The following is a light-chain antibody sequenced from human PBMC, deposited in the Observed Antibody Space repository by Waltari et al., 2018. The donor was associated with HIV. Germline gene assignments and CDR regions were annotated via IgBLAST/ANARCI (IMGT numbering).Light chain of an antibody. J-gene: IGLJ2*01. V-gene: IGLV1-47*01. CDR2: RNN. Sequence: QSVLTQPPSASGTPGQRVTISCSGTSSTIRGNYVSWYQQLPGTAPKPHINRNNQRPSGVPERVSGSKSGTSASMAISGLRSEDEADYYCASWDDSLSGYVVFGGGTKLTVL. CDR1: SSTIRGNY. CDR3: ASWDDSLSGYVV.